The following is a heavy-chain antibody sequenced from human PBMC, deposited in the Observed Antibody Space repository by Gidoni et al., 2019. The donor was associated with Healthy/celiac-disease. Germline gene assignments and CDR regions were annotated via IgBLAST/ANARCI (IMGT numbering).Heavy chain of an antibody. D-gene: IGHD6-13*01. Sequence: QLQLQESGPGLVKPSETLSLTCTVSGGSISSSSYYWGWIRQPPGKGLEWIGCIYYSGSTYYNPSLKSRVTISVDTSKNQSSLKLSSVTAADTAVYYCARDQGQQLDYWGQGTLVTVSS. CDR2: IYYSGST. J-gene: IGHJ4*02. CDR3: ARDQGQQLDY. CDR1: GGSISSSSYY. V-gene: IGHV4-39*07.